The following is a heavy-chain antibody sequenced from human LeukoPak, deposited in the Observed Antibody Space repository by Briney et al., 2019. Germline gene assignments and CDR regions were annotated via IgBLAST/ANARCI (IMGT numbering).Heavy chain of an antibody. V-gene: IGHV3-23*01. CDR2: ISGSGGST. D-gene: IGHD2-8*02. CDR3: ASGGKYCTGGACYGD. J-gene: IGHJ4*02. Sequence: PGGSLRLSCAASGFTFDNYAISWVRQAPGKGLEWVSSISGSGGSTYYADSVKGRFTISRDDSKSTLYLQMNSLRVEDTAVYYCASGGKYCTGGACYGDWGQGTLVTVSS. CDR1: GFTFDNYA.